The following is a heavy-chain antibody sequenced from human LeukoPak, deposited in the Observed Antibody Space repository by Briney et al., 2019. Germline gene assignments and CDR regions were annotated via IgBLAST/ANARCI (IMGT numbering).Heavy chain of an antibody. CDR2: IYDSGST. CDR3: ARHYGP. CDR1: GFTFSSYA. V-gene: IGHV4-39*01. Sequence: GSLRLSCAASGFTFSSYAMSWVRQPPGKGLEWIGSIYDSGSTYYNPSLKSRVTISVDTSENQFSLKLNSVTAADTAVYYCARHYGPWGQGTLVTVSS. D-gene: IGHD3-10*01. J-gene: IGHJ5*02.